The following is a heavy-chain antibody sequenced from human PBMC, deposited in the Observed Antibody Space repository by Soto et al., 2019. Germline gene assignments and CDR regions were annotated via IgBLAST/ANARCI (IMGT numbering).Heavy chain of an antibody. CDR3: ATAYVYDFENSNYYRGAFDI. V-gene: IGHV5-51*01. CDR1: GYSFSFYW. CDR2: MLPDDSDI. D-gene: IGHD3-22*01. J-gene: IGHJ3*02. Sequence: GESLKISCKSPGYSFSFYWIGWVRQMPWKGLGLMAIMLPDDSDIRYSPSFEAHVTISADKSTSTAFLKWSSLKASDTAMYYCATAYVYDFENSNYYRGAFDIWGQGTLVTVSS.